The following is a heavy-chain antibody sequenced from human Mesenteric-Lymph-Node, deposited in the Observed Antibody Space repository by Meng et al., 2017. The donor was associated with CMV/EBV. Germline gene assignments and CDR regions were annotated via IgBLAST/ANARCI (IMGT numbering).Heavy chain of an antibody. CDR3: ARGKPDAWELLGL. V-gene: IGHV4-39*07. J-gene: IGHJ4*02. CDR1: GGSISSSSYY. D-gene: IGHD1-26*01. CDR2: IYYSGST. Sequence: GSLRLSCTVSGGSISSSSYYWGWIRQPPGKGLEWIGSIYYSGSTYYNPSLKSRVTISVDTSKNQFSLKLSSVTAAYTAVYYCARGKPDAWELLGLWGQGTLVTVSS.